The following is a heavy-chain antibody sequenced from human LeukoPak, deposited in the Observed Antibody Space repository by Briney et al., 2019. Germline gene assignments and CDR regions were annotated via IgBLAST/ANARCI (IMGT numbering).Heavy chain of an antibody. CDR3: ARDPEDILTGYGGWFDP. CDR1: GYTFTSYY. D-gene: IGHD3-9*01. V-gene: IGHV1-46*01. CDR2: IDPSGGST. J-gene: IGHJ5*02. Sequence: ASVKVSCKASGYTFTSYYMHWVRQAPGQGLEWMGIIDPSGGSTSYAQKFQGRVTMTRDTSTSTVYMELSSLRSEDTAVYYCARDPEDILTGYGGWFDPWGQGTLVTVSS.